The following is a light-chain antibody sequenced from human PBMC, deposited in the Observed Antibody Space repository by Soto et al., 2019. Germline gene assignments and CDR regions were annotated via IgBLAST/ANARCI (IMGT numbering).Light chain of an antibody. CDR2: AAS. Sequence: DIQMTQSPSSLSASVGDRVTITCRASQSNSSYLNWYQQKPGKAPKLLIYAASSLQSGVPSRFSGSGSGTDFTLTISSLQREDIATYYCQQSYGTPLTFGGGTKVEIK. CDR1: QSNSSY. V-gene: IGKV1-39*01. J-gene: IGKJ4*01. CDR3: QQSYGTPLT.